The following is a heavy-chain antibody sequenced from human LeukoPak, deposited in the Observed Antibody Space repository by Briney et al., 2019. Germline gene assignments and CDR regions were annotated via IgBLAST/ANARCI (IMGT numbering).Heavy chain of an antibody. D-gene: IGHD3-16*02. CDR3: ARDNSYDYVWGSYRRPDAFDI. CDR2: ISSSSSYI. CDR1: GFTFSSYS. J-gene: IGHJ3*02. Sequence: GGSLRLSCAASGFTFSSYSMSWVRQAPGKGLEWVSSISSSSSYIYYADSVKGRFTISRDNAKNSLYLQMNSLRAEDTAVYYCARDNSYDYVWGSYRRPDAFDIWGQGTMVTVSS. V-gene: IGHV3-21*01.